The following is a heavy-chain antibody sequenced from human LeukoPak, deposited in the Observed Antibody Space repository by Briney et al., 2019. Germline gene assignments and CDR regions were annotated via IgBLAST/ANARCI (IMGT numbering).Heavy chain of an antibody. CDR3: ARSFLNIVGAEYYFDY. V-gene: IGHV4-59*08. Sequence: WETLSLTCTVSGGTISSYYWSWIRQPPGKGLEWIGYIYYSGSTNYNPSLKSRVTISVDTSNNQFSLKLSFVTAADTAVYDCARSFLNIVGAEYYFDYWGQGTLVTVSS. J-gene: IGHJ4*02. D-gene: IGHD1-26*01. CDR1: GGTISSYY. CDR2: IYYSGST.